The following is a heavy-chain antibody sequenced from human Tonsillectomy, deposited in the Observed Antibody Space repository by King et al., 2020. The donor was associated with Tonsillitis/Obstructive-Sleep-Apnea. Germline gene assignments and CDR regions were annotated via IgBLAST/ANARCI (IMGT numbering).Heavy chain of an antibody. Sequence: DVQLVESGGGLVQPGGSLRLSCEASEFSFSSFAMTWVRQAPGKGLEWVSGIGGSGGSTYYADSVQGRFTISRDSSKNTLYLQMSSLRAEDTAVYYCAKDRRSSGVYYYGLDVWGQGTTVTVSS. D-gene: IGHD6-19*01. CDR2: IGGSGGST. J-gene: IGHJ6*02. CDR1: EFSFSSFA. CDR3: AKDRRSSGVYYYGLDV. V-gene: IGHV3-23*04.